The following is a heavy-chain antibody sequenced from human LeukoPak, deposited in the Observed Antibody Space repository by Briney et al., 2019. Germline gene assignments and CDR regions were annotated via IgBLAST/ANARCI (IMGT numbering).Heavy chain of an antibody. D-gene: IGHD3-3*01. V-gene: IGHV4-59*01. CDR1: GGFISPYY. CDR3: AGKTYYDFWSGYYPGYYYYGMDV. J-gene: IGHJ6*02. Sequence: SETLSLTCTVSGGFISPYYWSWIRQPPRKGLEWIGYIYYSGSTNYNPSLKSRVTISVDTSKNQFSLKLSSVTAADTAVYYCAGKTYYDFWSGYYPGYYYYGMDVWGQGTTVTVSS. CDR2: IYYSGST.